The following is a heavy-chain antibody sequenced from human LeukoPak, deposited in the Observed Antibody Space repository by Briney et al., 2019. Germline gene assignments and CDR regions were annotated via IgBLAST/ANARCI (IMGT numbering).Heavy chain of an antibody. CDR3: ARQLAVAGTCWFDP. J-gene: IGHJ5*02. CDR1: GGSISSSSYY. D-gene: IGHD6-19*01. V-gene: IGHV4-39*01. CDR2: IYYSGST. Sequence: PSETLSLTCTVSGGSISSSSYYWGWIRQPPGKGLEWIGSIYYSGSTYYNPSLKSRVTISVDTSKNQFSLKLSSVTAADTAVYYCARQLAVAGTCWFDPWGQGTLVTVSS.